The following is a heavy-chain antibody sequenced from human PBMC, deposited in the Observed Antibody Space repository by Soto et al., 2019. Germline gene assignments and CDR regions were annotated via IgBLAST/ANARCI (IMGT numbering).Heavy chain of an antibody. D-gene: IGHD5-18*01. J-gene: IGHJ4*02. V-gene: IGHV3-23*01. CDR1: GFTFSSYA. CDR3: AKGQGGYSYGSDY. Sequence: EVQLLESGGGLVQPGGSLRLSCAASGFTFSSYAMSWVRQAPGKGLEWVSAISGSGGSTYYADSVKGRVTISRDNSKNTLYLQMNSLRAEDTAVYYCAKGQGGYSYGSDYWGQGTLVTVSS. CDR2: ISGSGGST.